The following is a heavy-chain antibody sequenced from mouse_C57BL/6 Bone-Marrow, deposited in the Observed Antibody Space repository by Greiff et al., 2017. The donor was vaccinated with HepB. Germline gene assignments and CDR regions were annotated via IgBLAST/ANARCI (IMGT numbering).Heavy chain of an antibody. V-gene: IGHV6-3*01. Sequence: EVKLMESGGGLVQPGGSMKLSCVASGFTFSNYWMNWVRQSPEKGLEWVAQIRLKSDNYATHYAESVKGRFTISRDDSKSSVYLQMNNLRAEDTGIYYCTGGFFITTGYYAMDYWGQGTSVTVSS. CDR2: IRLKSDNYAT. CDR3: TGGFFITTGYYAMDY. CDR1: GFTFSNYW. D-gene: IGHD1-1*01. J-gene: IGHJ4*01.